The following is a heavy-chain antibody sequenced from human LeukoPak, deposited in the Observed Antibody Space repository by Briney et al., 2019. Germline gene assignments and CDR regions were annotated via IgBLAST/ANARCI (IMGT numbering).Heavy chain of an antibody. J-gene: IGHJ4*02. CDR1: GFTVSSNY. D-gene: IGHD3-22*01. CDR2: IYSGGST. Sequence: GGSLRLSCAASGFTVSSNYMSWVRQAPGKGLEWVSVIYSGGSTYYADSVKGRFTISRDNSKNALYLQMNSLRAEDTAVYYCAKSQYQYDSSGHAPGDYWGQGTLVAVSS. V-gene: IGHV3-66*01. CDR3: AKSQYQYDSSGHAPGDY.